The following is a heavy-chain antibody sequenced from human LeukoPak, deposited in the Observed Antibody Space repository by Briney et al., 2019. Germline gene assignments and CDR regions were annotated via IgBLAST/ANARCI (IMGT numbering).Heavy chain of an antibody. CDR1: GFTFSDYY. Sequence: GGSLRLSCAASGFTFSDYYMSWIRQAPGKGLEWVAYIQYDGSNQQYADSVKGRFSISRDSSKNILYLQMNSLRAEDTAVYYCAKDRCSNGIGCYFYYMDVWGKGTTVTISS. D-gene: IGHD2-8*01. CDR2: IQYDGSNQ. V-gene: IGHV3-30*02. CDR3: AKDRCSNGIGCYFYYMDV. J-gene: IGHJ6*03.